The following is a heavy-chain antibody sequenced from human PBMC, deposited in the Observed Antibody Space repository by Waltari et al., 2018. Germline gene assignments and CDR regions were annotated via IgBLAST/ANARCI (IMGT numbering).Heavy chain of an antibody. D-gene: IGHD1-7*01. CDR3: SGGISGTIGSDY. J-gene: IGHJ4*02. CDR1: GFTFGNYA. V-gene: IGHV3-23*01. Sequence: EVQLLESGGGLVQPGGSLRPSWTASGFTFGNYAMSWVRQAPGKVLEWVSGLSGSGRDTYYAASVRGRFTISRDNSKNTLSLQMNSLRLDDSAVYYCSGGISGTIGSDYWGQGTQVTVSS. CDR2: LSGSGRDT.